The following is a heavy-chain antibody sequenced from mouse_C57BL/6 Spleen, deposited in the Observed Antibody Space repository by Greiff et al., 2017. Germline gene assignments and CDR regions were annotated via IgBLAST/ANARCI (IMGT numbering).Heavy chain of an antibody. D-gene: IGHD2-4*01. V-gene: IGHV1-19*01. CDR3: ARGPYYDYDGGVHFDY. J-gene: IGHJ2*01. CDR2: INPYNGGT. CDR1: GYTFTDYY. Sequence: DVQLQESGPVLVKPGASVKMSCKASGYTFTDYYMNWVKQSHGKSLEWIGVINPYNGGTSYNQKFKGTATLTVDKSSSTAYMELNSLTSEDSAVYYCARGPYYDYDGGVHFDYWGQGTTVTVSA.